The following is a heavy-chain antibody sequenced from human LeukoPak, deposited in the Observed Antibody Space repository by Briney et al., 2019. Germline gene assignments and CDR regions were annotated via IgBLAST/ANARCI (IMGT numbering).Heavy chain of an antibody. Sequence: ASVKVSCKASGYTFTGYYIHWVRPAPGQGLEWMGWINPNSGGTNYAQKFQGRVTVTRDTSISTAYMEVRSLRSDDTAVYYCARVDYTSGWYENHDAFDIWGQGIMVTVSS. CDR3: ARVDYTSGWYENHDAFDI. CDR2: INPNSGGT. D-gene: IGHD6-19*01. V-gene: IGHV1-2*02. CDR1: GYTFTGYY. J-gene: IGHJ3*02.